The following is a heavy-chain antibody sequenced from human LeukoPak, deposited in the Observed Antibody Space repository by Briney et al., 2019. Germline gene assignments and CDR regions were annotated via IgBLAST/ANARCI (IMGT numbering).Heavy chain of an antibody. D-gene: IGHD6-13*01. Sequence: PSETLSLTCTVSGGSISSYYWSWIRQPAGKGLEWIGRIYTSGSTNYNPSLKSRVTISVDKSKNQFSLKLSSVTAADTAEYYCAREVRSSSWYVGGWFDPWGQGTLVTVSS. CDR2: IYTSGST. CDR1: GGSISSYY. CDR3: AREVRSSSWYVGGWFDP. V-gene: IGHV4-4*07. J-gene: IGHJ5*02.